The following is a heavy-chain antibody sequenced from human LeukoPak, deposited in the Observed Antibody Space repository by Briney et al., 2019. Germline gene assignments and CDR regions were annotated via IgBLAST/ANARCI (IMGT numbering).Heavy chain of an antibody. CDR1: GGSLSSYY. D-gene: IGHD5-18*01. CDR3: ARGSVDTAMVDY. Sequence: SETLSLTCTVSGGSLSSYYWSWIRQPAGRGLEWIGRIYTSGSTNYNPSLKSRVTMSVDTSKNQFSLKLSSVTAADTAVYYCARGSVDTAMVDYWGQGTLVTVSS. J-gene: IGHJ4*02. V-gene: IGHV4-4*07. CDR2: IYTSGST.